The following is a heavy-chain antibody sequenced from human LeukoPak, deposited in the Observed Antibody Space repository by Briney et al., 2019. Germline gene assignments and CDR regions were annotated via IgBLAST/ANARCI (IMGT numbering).Heavy chain of an antibody. D-gene: IGHD3-16*01. CDR3: ARDPSLSDAFDI. J-gene: IGHJ3*02. CDR2: IIPILGIA. V-gene: IGHV1-69*04. Sequence: SVKVSCKASGGTFSSYAISWVRQAPGQGLEWMGRIIPILGIANYAQKFQGRVTITADKSTSTAYMELSSLRSEDTAVYYCARDPSLSDAFDIWGQGTMVTVSS. CDR1: GGTFSSYA.